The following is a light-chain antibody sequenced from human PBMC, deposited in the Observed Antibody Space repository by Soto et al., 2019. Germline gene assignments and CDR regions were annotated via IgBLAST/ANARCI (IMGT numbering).Light chain of an antibody. J-gene: IGKJ1*01. CDR1: QTVYTW. V-gene: IGKV1-5*03. CDR3: QQYNNYPRT. Sequence: DIQMTKFPSTLPASVGDTVTITCRTSQTVYTWLAWYQQKPGKAPSLLIYRASSLESGVPSRFSGSGSGTEVTLTIRRLQPDDFASYYGQQYNNYPRTFGQGTKVDVK. CDR2: RAS.